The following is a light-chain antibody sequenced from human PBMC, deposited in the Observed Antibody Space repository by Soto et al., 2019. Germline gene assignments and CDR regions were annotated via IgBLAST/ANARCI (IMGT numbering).Light chain of an antibody. CDR3: CSYTTNNTWV. CDR1: NDDVGSYNY. V-gene: IGLV2-14*01. CDR2: EVN. J-gene: IGLJ2*01. Sequence: QSALTQPASVSGSPGQSITISCTGTNDDVGSYNYVSWFQQHPGKAPKLIIYEVNDRPSWISTRFSASKSANTASLTISRLQPDDEADYYCCSYTTNNTWVFGGGTQLTVL.